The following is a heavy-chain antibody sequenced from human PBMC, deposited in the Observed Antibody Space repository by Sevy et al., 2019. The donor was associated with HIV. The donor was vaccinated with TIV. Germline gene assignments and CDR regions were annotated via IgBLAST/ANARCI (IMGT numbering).Heavy chain of an antibody. J-gene: IGHJ2*01. CDR2: TYYRSKWFN. D-gene: IGHD6-13*01. V-gene: IGHV6-1*01. CDR3: ARESGTISAGTERYFDL. Sequence: SQTLSLTCAISGDSVSTNSAAWNWIRQSPSRGLEWLGRTYYRSKWFNEYAVPVKSRIIINPDTSKNQLSLQLNSVTPEDTAVYYCARESGTISAGTERYFDLWGRCTLVTASS. CDR1: GDSVSTNSAA.